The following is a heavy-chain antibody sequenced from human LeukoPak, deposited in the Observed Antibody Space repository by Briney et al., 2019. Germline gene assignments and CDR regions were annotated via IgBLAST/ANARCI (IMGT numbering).Heavy chain of an antibody. D-gene: IGHD2-2*01. CDR1: GFTFSTYW. CDR2: INSDGRTT. V-gene: IGHV3-74*01. Sequence: PGGSLRLSCAAAGFTFSTYWMHWVRQVPGKGLVWVSRINSDGRTTGYADSVKGRFTISRDNAKNTLYLQMNSLRAEDTAVYYCARSPVEVDGFDIWGQGTMVTVSS. CDR3: ARSPVEVDGFDI. J-gene: IGHJ3*02.